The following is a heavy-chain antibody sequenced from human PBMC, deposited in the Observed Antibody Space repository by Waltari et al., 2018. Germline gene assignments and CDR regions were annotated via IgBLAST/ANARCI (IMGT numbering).Heavy chain of an antibody. CDR1: GGSFSGYY. J-gene: IGHJ4*02. CDR3: ARGWYSSSWFFDY. Sequence: QVQLQQWGAGLLKPSETLSLTCAVYGGSFSGYYWSWIRQPPGKGLEWSGEINHSGSTNYNPSLKSRVTISVDTSKNQFSLKLSSVTAADTAVYYCARGWYSSSWFFDYWGQGTLVTVSS. V-gene: IGHV4-34*01. CDR2: INHSGST. D-gene: IGHD6-13*01.